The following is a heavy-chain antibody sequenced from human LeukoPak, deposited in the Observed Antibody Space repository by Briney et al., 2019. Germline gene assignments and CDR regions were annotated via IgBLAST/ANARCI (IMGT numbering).Heavy chain of an antibody. J-gene: IGHJ4*02. CDR1: GXTFSSYS. V-gene: IGHV3-21*01. CDR3: ARVLDTAQRGDY. CDR2: ISSSSSYI. D-gene: IGHD5-18*01. Sequence: GGSLRLSCAASGXTFSSYSVNWVRQAPGKGLEWVSSISSSSSYIYYADSVKGRFTISRDNAKNSLYLQMNSLRAEDTAVYYCARVLDTAQRGDYWGQGTLVTVSS.